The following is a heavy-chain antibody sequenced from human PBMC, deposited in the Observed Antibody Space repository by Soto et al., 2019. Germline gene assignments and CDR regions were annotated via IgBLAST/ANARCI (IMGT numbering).Heavy chain of an antibody. CDR3: TRGADPFILVTQIDY. V-gene: IGHV3-30-3*01. J-gene: IGHJ4*02. D-gene: IGHD2-21*02. Sequence: VGLLRLSCDASGFMCDNYGMHWVRQTQGKGLEWVAVISYDGSNKYYADSVKGRFTISRDNSKNTLSLQMNSLRPEDTAVYYCTRGADPFILVTQIDYWGQGSLVTVSS. CDR1: GFMCDNYG. CDR2: ISYDGSNK.